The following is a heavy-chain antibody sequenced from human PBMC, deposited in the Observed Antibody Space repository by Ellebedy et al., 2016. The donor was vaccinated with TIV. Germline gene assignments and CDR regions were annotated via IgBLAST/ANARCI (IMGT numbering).Heavy chain of an antibody. CDR1: GFTFSNYA. CDR3: ARDNNGDY. Sequence: GGSLRLXXAASGFTFSNYAMHWVRQAPGKGLEWVAVISYDGINKNYADSVKGRFTISRDNSKNTPYLQMNSLRAEDTAVYYCARDNNGDYWGQGTQVTVSS. D-gene: IGHD1/OR15-1a*01. V-gene: IGHV3-30-3*01. J-gene: IGHJ4*02. CDR2: ISYDGINK.